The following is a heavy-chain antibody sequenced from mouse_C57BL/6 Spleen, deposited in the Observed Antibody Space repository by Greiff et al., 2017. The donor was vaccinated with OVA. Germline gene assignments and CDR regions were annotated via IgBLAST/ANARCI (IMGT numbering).Heavy chain of an antibody. CDR1: GYTFTSYG. CDR2: IYPRSGNT. V-gene: IGHV1-81*01. CDR3: ARDTWLRRYFDY. D-gene: IGHD2-2*01. Sequence: QVQLKESGAELARPGASVKLSCKASGYTFTSYGISWVKQRTGQGLEWIGEIYPRSGNTYYNEKFKGKATLTADKSSSTAYMQLSSLTYEDSAVYYCARDTWLRRYFDYWGQGTTLTVSS. J-gene: IGHJ2*01.